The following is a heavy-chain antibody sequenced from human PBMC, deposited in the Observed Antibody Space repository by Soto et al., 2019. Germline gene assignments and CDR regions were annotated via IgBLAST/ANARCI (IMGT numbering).Heavy chain of an antibody. V-gene: IGHV3-23*01. Sequence: EVQLLESGGGLVQSGGSLRLSCAASGFTFSILAMGWVRQAPGKGLEWVSVIDYSGGTTYYTDSVKGRFITSSDNSKKMLYLQMNGSRAEDTAVYYCAKDATRTGGWYYFDYWGQGAMVTVSS. CDR3: AKDATRTGGWYYFDY. CDR1: GFTFSILA. D-gene: IGHD6-19*01. CDR2: IDYSGGTT. J-gene: IGHJ4*02.